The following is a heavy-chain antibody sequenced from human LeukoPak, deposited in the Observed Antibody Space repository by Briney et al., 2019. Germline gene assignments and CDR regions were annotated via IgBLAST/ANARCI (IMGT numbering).Heavy chain of an antibody. Sequence: GRSLRLSCAASGFTFSSYAMHWVRQAPGKGLEWVSAISGSGGSTYYADSVKGRFTISRDNSKITLYLQMNSLRAEDTAVYYCAKDGQTILRYFDWSPYNWFDPWGQGTLVTVSS. J-gene: IGHJ5*02. CDR1: GFTFSSYA. D-gene: IGHD3-9*01. V-gene: IGHV3-23*01. CDR3: AKDGQTILRYFDWSPYNWFDP. CDR2: ISGSGGST.